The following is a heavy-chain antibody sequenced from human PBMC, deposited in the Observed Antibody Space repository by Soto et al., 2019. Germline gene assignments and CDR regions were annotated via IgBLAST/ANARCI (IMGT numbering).Heavy chain of an antibody. CDR2: IYYSGST. J-gene: IGHJ5*02. CDR1: YY. V-gene: IGHV4-39*01. Sequence: YYWGWIRQPPGKGLEWIGYIYYSGSTYYSPSLKSRVTISVDTSKNQFSLRLNSVTAADTAVYYCARRPYSAGSNWFDPWGQGILVTVSS. D-gene: IGHD3-10*01. CDR3: ARRPYSAGSNWFDP.